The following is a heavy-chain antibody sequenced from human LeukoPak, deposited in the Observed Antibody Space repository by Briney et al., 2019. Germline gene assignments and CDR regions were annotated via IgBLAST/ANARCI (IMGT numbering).Heavy chain of an antibody. CDR2: INPSGGST. CDR1: GYTFTSYY. J-gene: IGHJ4*02. D-gene: IGHD3-16*01. CDR3: ARVGRGEYFDY. V-gene: IGHV1-46*01. Sequence: GASVKGSCKASGYTFTSYYMHWVRQAPGQGLEWMGIINPSGGSTSYAQKFQGRVTMTRDTSTSTVYMELSSLRSEDTAVYYCARVGRGEYFDYWGQGTLVTVSS.